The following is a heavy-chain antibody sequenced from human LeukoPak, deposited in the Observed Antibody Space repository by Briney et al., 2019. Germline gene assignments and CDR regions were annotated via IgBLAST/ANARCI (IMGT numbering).Heavy chain of an antibody. CDR3: AREDVAAAGT. V-gene: IGHV3-11*04. D-gene: IGHD6-13*01. CDR2: ISSSGTTAI. CDR1: GFIFSDYY. J-gene: IGHJ4*02. Sequence: PGGSLRLSCAASGFIFSDYYMSWIRQAPGKGLEWVSYISSSGTTAIYYADSVKGRFTISRDNAKNSLYLQMSSLRPEDTAVYYCAREDVAAAGTWGQGTLVTVSS.